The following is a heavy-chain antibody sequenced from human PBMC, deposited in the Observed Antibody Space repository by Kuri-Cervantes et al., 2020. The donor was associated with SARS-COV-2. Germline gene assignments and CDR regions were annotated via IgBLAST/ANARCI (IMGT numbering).Heavy chain of an antibody. Sequence: ASVKVSCKASGYTFTSYGISWVRQAPGQGPEWMGWISAYNGNTNYAQKLQGRVTMTTDTSTSTAYMELRSLRSDDTAVYYCARGSNSSSNYYYYGMDVWGQGTTVTVSS. V-gene: IGHV1-18*04. J-gene: IGHJ6*02. CDR2: ISAYNGNT. CDR1: GYTFTSYG. D-gene: IGHD6-6*01. CDR3: ARGSNSSSNYYYYGMDV.